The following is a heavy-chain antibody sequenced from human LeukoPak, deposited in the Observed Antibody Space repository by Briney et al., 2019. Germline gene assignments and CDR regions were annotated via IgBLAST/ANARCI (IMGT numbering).Heavy chain of an antibody. Sequence: SETLSLTCTVSGGSISSYYWSWIRQPPGKGLEWIGYIYYSGSTNYNPSLKSRVTISVDTSKNQFSLKLSSVTTADTAVYYCARETSQKGAHYMDVWGKGTTVTISS. CDR2: IYYSGST. J-gene: IGHJ6*03. V-gene: IGHV4-59*01. D-gene: IGHD3-16*01. CDR1: GGSISSYY. CDR3: ARETSQKGAHYMDV.